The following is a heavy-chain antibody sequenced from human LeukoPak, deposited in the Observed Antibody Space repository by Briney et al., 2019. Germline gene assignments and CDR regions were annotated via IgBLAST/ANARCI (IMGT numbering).Heavy chain of an antibody. V-gene: IGHV3-48*01. CDR1: GFTLSSYS. Sequence: GGSLRLSCAASGFTLSSYSMNWVRQAPGKGLEWVSYISSSSSTIYYADSVKGRFTISRDNAKNSLYLQMNSLRAEDTAVYYCAREANDFWSGYFDYWGQGTLVTVSS. J-gene: IGHJ4*02. D-gene: IGHD3-3*01. CDR3: AREANDFWSGYFDY. CDR2: ISSSSSTI.